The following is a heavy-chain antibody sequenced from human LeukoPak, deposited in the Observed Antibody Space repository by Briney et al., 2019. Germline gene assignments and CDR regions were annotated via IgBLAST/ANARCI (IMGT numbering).Heavy chain of an antibody. CDR2: ISASGATT. CDR3: TKGSYYDNSGRAYFDY. J-gene: IGHJ4*02. D-gene: IGHD3-22*01. Sequence: PGGSLRLSCAASGFTFTSYAMNWVRQAPGKGLERVSVISASGATTDYADSVKGRFTISRDNSKNTLYLQMNSLRAEDTAVYYCTKGSYYDNSGRAYFDYWGQGTLVTVSS. CDR1: GFTFTSYA. V-gene: IGHV3-23*01.